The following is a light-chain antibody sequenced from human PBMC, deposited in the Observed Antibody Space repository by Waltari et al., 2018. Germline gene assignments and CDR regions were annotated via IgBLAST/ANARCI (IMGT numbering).Light chain of an antibody. CDR1: SSNIGAGYD. J-gene: IGLJ2*01. CDR3: QSYDSSLSGSV. V-gene: IGLV1-40*01. CDR2: CNS. Sequence: QSVLTQPPSVSGAPGQRVTISCTGRSSNIGAGYDVHWYQQLPGTAPKLRIYCNSNRPSGFPDRFSGSKSGTSASLAITGLQAEDEADYYCQSYDSSLSGSVFGGGTKLTVL.